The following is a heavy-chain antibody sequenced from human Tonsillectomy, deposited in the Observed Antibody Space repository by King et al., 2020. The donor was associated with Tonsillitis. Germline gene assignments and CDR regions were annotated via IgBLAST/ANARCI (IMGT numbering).Heavy chain of an antibody. D-gene: IGHD3-3*01. V-gene: IGHV3-33*01. J-gene: IGHJ5*02. CDR1: GFPFSSYG. CDR2: IWYDVSNK. CDR3: ARSGSGYYNWFDP. Sequence: VQLVESGGGVVQPGRSLRLSCAASGFPFSSYGMHWVRQAPGKGLEWVAVIWYDVSNKYYADSVKGRFTISRDNSKNTLYLQMNSLRAEDTAVYYCARSGSGYYNWFDPWGQGTLVTVSS.